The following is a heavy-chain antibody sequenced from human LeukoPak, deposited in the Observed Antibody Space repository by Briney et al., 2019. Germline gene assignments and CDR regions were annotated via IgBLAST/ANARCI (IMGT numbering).Heavy chain of an antibody. CDR2: IYHSGST. CDR1: GYSISSGYY. V-gene: IGHV4-38-2*01. J-gene: IGHJ4*02. D-gene: IGHD3-9*01. Sequence: SETLSLTCAVSGYSISSGYYWGWIRQPPGKGLEWIGSIYHSGSTYYNPSLKSRVTISVDTSKNQFSLKLSSVTAADTAVYYCARLTLRYFVIDYWGQGTLVTVSS. CDR3: ARLTLRYFVIDY.